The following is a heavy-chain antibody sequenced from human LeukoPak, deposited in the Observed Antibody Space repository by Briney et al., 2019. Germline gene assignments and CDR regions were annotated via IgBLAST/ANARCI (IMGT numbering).Heavy chain of an antibody. J-gene: IGHJ4*02. CDR2: ISSSSSYI. CDR1: GFTFSSYS. Sequence: GGSLRLSCAASGFTFSSYSMNWVRQAPGTGLEWVLSISSSSSYISYADSVKGRFTISRDNAKNSLYLQMNSLRAEDTVVYYCARGVEMARLDYWGQGTLVTVSS. D-gene: IGHD5-24*01. V-gene: IGHV3-21*01. CDR3: ARGVEMARLDY.